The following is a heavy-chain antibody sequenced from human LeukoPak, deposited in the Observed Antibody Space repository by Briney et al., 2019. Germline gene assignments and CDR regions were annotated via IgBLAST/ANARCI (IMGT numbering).Heavy chain of an antibody. CDR2: ISSSSSTI. CDR1: GFTFSSYS. CDR3: ARDRLSWSVYYGNY. J-gene: IGHJ4*02. V-gene: IGHV3-48*01. D-gene: IGHD3-3*01. Sequence: PGGSLRLSCAASGFTFSSYSMNWVRQAPGKGLEWVSYISSSSSTIYYADSGKGGFTISRDKAKNSLYLQMNSVRAEDTAVYYCARDRLSWSVYYGNYWGQGTLVTVSS.